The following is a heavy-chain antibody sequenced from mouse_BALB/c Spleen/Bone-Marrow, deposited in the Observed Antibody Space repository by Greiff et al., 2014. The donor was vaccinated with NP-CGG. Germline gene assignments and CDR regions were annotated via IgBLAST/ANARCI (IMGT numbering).Heavy chain of an antibody. D-gene: IGHD2-13*01. CDR3: ARGLYGDSVY. V-gene: IGHV1-69*02. CDR2: IDPSESYT. J-gene: IGHJ2*01. CDR1: GYTFTSYW. Sequence: VQLQQSGADLVKPGASVKLSCKASGYTFTSYWMHWVKQRPGQGLEWIGEIDPSESYTNYNQKFKGKATLTVDKSSSTAYMQLSSLTSEDSAVYYCARGLYGDSVYWGQGTTLTVSS.